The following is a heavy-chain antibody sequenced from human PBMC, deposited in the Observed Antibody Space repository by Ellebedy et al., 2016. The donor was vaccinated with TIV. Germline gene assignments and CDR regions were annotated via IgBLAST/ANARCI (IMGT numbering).Heavy chain of an antibody. Sequence: PGGSLRLSCAASGISLRSYAMSWVRQAPGKGLEWVSTIGGTGGTTYYRESVKGRFTVSRDTSRNTLYLQMSSLTPEDTAVYYCVPRMVVAFEYWGQGTLVTVSS. J-gene: IGHJ4*02. D-gene: IGHD2-21*01. V-gene: IGHV3-23*01. CDR2: IGGTGGTT. CDR1: GISLRSYA. CDR3: VPRMVVAFEY.